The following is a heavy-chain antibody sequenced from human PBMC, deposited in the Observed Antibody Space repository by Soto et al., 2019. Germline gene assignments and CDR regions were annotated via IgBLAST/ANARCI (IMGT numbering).Heavy chain of an antibody. V-gene: IGHV3-64*01. CDR2: ISSNGGST. CDR1: GFTFSSYA. J-gene: IGHJ3*02. D-gene: IGHD3-3*01. Sequence: GGSLRLSCAASGFTFSSYAMHWVRQAPGKGLEYVSAISSNGGSTYYANSVKGRFTMSRDNSKNTLYLQMGSLRVEDMAVYYCARGTYYDVWSGSPEAFDMWGQGTMLTVSS. CDR3: ARGTYYDVWSGSPEAFDM.